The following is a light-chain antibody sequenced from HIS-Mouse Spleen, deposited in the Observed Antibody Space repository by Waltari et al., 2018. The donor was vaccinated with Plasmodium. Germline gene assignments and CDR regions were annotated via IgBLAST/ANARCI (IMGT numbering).Light chain of an antibody. CDR1: SSDVGGYNY. CDR3: SSYAGSNNLV. V-gene: IGLV2-8*01. CDR2: EVS. J-gene: IGLJ2*01. Sequence: QSALTQPPSASGSPGQSVTISCTGTSSDVGGYNYVSWYQQHPGKAPKLMFYEVSKRPSGVPVRFVGAKSGHTASLTVSGLQAEEEADYYCSSYAGSNNLVFGGGTKLTVL.